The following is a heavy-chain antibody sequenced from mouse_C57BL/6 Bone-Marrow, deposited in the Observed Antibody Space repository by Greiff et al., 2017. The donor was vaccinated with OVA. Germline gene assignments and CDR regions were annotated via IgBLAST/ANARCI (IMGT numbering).Heavy chain of an antibody. CDR1: GYAFSSYW. D-gene: IGHD3-2*02. CDR3: ARSRQLRFSYAMDY. J-gene: IGHJ4*01. V-gene: IGHV1-80*01. CDR2: IYPGDGDT. Sequence: VQLQQSGAELVKPGASVKISCKASGYAFSSYWMNWVKQRPGKGLEWIGQIYPGDGDTNYNGKFKGKATLTADKSSSTAYMQLSSLTSEDSAVYFCARSRQLRFSYAMDYWGQGTSVTVSS.